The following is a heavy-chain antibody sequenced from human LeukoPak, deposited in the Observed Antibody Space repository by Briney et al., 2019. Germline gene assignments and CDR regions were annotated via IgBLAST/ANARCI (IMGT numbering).Heavy chain of an antibody. D-gene: IGHD3-22*01. CDR2: ISLDGSSE. CDR1: GFTFSDYG. CDR3: VKADSGYYR. V-gene: IGHV3-30*18. Sequence: GGSLRLSCAASGFTFSDYGMHWVRQAPGKGLEWVAVISLDGSSEFYADSVKGRFTIFRDNFKSTLYLQLNSLRAEDTAIYYCVKADSGYYRWGQGTLVTVSS. J-gene: IGHJ5*02.